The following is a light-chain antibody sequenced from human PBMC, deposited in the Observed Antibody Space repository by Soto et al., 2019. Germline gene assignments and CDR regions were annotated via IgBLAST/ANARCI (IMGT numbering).Light chain of an antibody. J-gene: IGKJ5*01. CDR2: DAS. CDR1: ENVRTF. CDR3: QQRSNWPIN. Sequence: EVVLTQSPATLSLSPGERATLSCRASENVRTFVDWYQQKPGQAPRLLIYDASNRATGIPARFSGSGSGTDFTLTISRLEPEDFALYYCQQRSNWPINFGQGTRLEIK. V-gene: IGKV3-11*01.